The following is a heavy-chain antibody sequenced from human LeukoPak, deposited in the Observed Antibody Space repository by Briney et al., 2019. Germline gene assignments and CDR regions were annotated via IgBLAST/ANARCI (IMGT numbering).Heavy chain of an antibody. CDR1: GFTLSNYD. Sequence: GGSLRLSCAASGFTLSNYDMHWVRHGTGEGLEWVSMIYRAGDTYYPDSVKGRFTVSRDYAKNSFYLQMNSLRAGDTAVYYCAREMSGSNDAFDIWGQGTMVTVSS. CDR3: AREMSGSNDAFDI. CDR2: IYRAGDT. V-gene: IGHV3-13*01. J-gene: IGHJ3*02. D-gene: IGHD3-10*01.